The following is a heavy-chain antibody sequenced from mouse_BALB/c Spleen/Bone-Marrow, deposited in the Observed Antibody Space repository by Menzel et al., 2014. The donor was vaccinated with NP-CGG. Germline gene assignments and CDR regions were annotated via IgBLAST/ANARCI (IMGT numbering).Heavy chain of an antibody. V-gene: IGHV5-17*02. Sequence: VQLKESGGGLVQPGGSRKLSCAASGFTFSSFGMHWVRQAPEKGLEWVAYISSGSTSICCADTVKGRFTISRDNPKNTLFLQMTSLRSEDTAMYYCARGGNWDDFDVWGAGTTVTVSS. J-gene: IGHJ1*01. CDR2: ISSGSTSI. D-gene: IGHD4-1*01. CDR3: ARGGNWDDFDV. CDR1: GFTFSSFG.